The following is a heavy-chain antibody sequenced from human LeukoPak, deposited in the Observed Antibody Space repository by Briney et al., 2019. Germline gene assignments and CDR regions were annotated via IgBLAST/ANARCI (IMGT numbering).Heavy chain of an antibody. CDR1: GFTFSSYW. J-gene: IGHJ4*02. V-gene: IGHV3-21*01. CDR3: ARVIPGTVTQTSLDY. Sequence: PGGSLRLSCAASGFTFSSYWMSWVRQAPGKGLEWVSSISSSSSYIYYADSVKGRFTISRDNAKNSLYLQMNSLRAEDTAVYYCARVIPGTVTQTSLDYWGQGTLVTVSS. D-gene: IGHD4-17*01. CDR2: ISSSSSYI.